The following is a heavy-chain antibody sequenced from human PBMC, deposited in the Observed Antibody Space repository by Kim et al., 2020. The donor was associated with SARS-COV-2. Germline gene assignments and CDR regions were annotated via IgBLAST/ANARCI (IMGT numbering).Heavy chain of an antibody. CDR2: IYSGGST. D-gene: IGHD3-16*02. Sequence: GGSLRLSCAASGFTVSSNYMSWVRQAQGKGLEWVSVIYSGGSTYYADSVKGRFTISRDNSKNTLYLQMNSLRAEDTAVYYCARDIGYYYYYGMDVWGQGTTVTVSS. CDR1: GFTVSSNY. CDR3: ARDIGYYYYYGMDV. V-gene: IGHV3-53*01. J-gene: IGHJ6*02.